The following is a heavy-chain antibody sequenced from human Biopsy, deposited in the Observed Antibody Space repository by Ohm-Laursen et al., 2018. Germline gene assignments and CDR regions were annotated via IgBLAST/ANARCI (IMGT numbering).Heavy chain of an antibody. Sequence: SLRLSCAAAGFSFTSYTMIWVRQVPGKGLEWVSSITSRSGYKYYADSVKGRFTISRDNAKNSLYLQMNSLRAEDTAVYFCASLGLVWFGELLSVPFGMDVWGQGTTVTVSS. CDR1: GFSFTSYT. J-gene: IGHJ6*02. CDR2: ITSRSGYK. D-gene: IGHD3-10*01. CDR3: ASLGLVWFGELLSVPFGMDV. V-gene: IGHV3-21*01.